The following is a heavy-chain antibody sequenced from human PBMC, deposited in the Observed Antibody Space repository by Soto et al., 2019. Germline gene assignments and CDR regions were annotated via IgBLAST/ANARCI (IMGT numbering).Heavy chain of an antibody. D-gene: IGHD5-12*01. Sequence: QVQLVESGGGVVQPGRSLRLSCAASGFTFSSYAMHWVRQAPGKGLEWVAVISYDGSNKYYADSVKGRFTISRDNSKNPLFMQLNTLRAGDTAVYDWARDEGRDGYNWSDSWGQETLVTVSS. CDR2: ISYDGSNK. CDR1: GFTFSSYA. V-gene: IGHV3-30-3*01. CDR3: ARDEGRDGYNWSDS. J-gene: IGHJ5*01.